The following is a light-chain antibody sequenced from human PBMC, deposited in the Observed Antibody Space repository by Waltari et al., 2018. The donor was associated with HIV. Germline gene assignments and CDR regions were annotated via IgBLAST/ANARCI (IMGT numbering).Light chain of an antibody. J-gene: IGKJ1*01. CDR3: QQYKSTPWM. CDR2: AAS. Sequence: TITCRASQSISTWLAWYQLKPGKVPKLLIHAASSLESGVSTRFSGSGSGTEFTLTINSLQPDDSATYFCQQYKSTPWMFGQGTKVEIK. V-gene: IGKV1-5*03. CDR1: QSISTW.